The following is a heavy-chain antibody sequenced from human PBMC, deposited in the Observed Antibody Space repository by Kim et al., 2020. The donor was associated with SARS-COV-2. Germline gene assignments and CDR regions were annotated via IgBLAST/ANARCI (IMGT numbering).Heavy chain of an antibody. CDR2: N. V-gene: IGHV3-7*01. CDR3: ARVGSSSWYFDY. J-gene: IGHJ4*02. D-gene: IGHD6-13*01. Sequence: NYNVDSVKGRFTITRDNAKNSLYLQMNSLRAEDTAVYYCARVGSSSWYFDYWGQGTLVTVSS.